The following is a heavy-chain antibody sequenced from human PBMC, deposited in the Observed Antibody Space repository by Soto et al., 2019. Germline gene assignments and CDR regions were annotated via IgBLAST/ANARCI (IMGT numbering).Heavy chain of an antibody. CDR3: ARDGVTMDGSDYYGMDV. Sequence: QVQLVESGGGVVQPGRSLRLSCAASGFTFSSYGMHWVRQAPGKGLEWVAGIWYDGSNKYYADSVKGRFTISRDNSKNSLYLQMNSLSAEDTAVYYCARDGVTMDGSDYYGMDVWGQVTTFTVS. V-gene: IGHV3-33*01. CDR1: GFTFSSYG. D-gene: IGHD3-10*01. CDR2: IWYDGSNK. J-gene: IGHJ6*02.